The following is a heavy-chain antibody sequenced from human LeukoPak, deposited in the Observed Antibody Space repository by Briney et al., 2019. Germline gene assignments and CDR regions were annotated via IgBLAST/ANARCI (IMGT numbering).Heavy chain of an antibody. CDR3: ARVVVPAAMRVYFDY. CDR2: INRSGST. CDR1: GGSFSGYY. Sequence: SETLSLTCAVYGGSFSGYYWSWIRQPPGKGPEWIGEINRSGSTNYNPSLKSRVTISVDTSKNQFSLKLSSVTAADTAVYYCARVVVPAAMRVYFDYWGQGTLVNVSS. V-gene: IGHV4-34*01. D-gene: IGHD2-2*01. J-gene: IGHJ4*02.